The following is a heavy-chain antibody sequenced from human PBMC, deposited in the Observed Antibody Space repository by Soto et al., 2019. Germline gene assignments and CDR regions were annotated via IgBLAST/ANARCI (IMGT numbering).Heavy chain of an antibody. CDR2: ISYDGSNK. Sequence: GVSLRLSCAASGFTFSSYGMHWVRQAPGKGLEWVAVISYDGSNKYYADSVKGRFTISRDNSKNTLYLQMNSLRAEDTAVYYCAKDRVVGYQLLYAFDIWGQGTMVTVSS. CDR3: AKDRVVGYQLLYAFDI. D-gene: IGHD2-2*01. CDR1: GFTFSSYG. J-gene: IGHJ3*02. V-gene: IGHV3-30*18.